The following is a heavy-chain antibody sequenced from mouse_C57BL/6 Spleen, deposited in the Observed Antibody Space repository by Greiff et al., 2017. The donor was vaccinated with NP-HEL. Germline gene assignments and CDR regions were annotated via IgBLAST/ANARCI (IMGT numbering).Heavy chain of an antibody. CDR3: AREFISTVEGFAY. V-gene: IGHV3-6*01. J-gene: IGHJ3*01. CDR1: GYSITSGYY. D-gene: IGHD1-1*01. Sequence: DVQLQESGPGLVKPSQSLSLTCSVTGYSITSGYYWNWIRQFPGNKLEWMGYISYDGSNNYNPSLNNRISITRDPSKNQFFLKLNSGTTEDTATYYCAREFISTVEGFAYWGQGTLVTVSA. CDR2: ISYDGSN.